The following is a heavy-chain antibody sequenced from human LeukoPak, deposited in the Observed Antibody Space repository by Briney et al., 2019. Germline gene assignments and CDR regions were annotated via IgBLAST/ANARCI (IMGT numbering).Heavy chain of an antibody. CDR3: ARVASRYCSSTSCQYFDY. CDR1: GGSISSYY. Sequence: PSETLPLTCTVSGGSISSYYWSWIRQPPGKGLEWIGYIYYSGSTNYNPSLKSRVTISVDTSKNQFSLKLSSVTAADTAVYYCARVASRYCSSTSCQYFDYWGQGTLVTVSS. V-gene: IGHV4-59*01. D-gene: IGHD2-2*01. J-gene: IGHJ4*02. CDR2: IYYSGST.